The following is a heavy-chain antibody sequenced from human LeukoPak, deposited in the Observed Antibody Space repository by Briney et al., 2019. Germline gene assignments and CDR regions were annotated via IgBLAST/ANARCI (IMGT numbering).Heavy chain of an antibody. CDR3: ARGARITIFGVVIEYYFDY. Sequence: GGSLRLSCAASGFTFSSYWMHWVRQAPGKGLVWVSRINSDGSSTSYADPVKGRFTISRDNAKNTLYLQMNSLRAEDTAVYYCARGARITIFGVVIEYYFDYWGQGTLVTVSS. V-gene: IGHV3-74*01. CDR1: GFTFSSYW. CDR2: INSDGSST. D-gene: IGHD3-3*01. J-gene: IGHJ4*02.